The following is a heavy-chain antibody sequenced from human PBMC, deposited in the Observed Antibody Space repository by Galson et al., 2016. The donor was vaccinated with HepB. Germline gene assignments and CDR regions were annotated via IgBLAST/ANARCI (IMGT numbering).Heavy chain of an antibody. D-gene: IGHD2-21*02. Sequence: SETLSLTCSVSGGPISRDGYCWGWIRQPPGKALEWMGYIYSTGTTYYDPSLKSRVTISVDTSKNQVSLKLTSVTAADTAVYYCARGGNCGGDCYSFDHWGQGDLVAVSS. CDR2: IYSTGTT. J-gene: IGHJ4*02. CDR3: ARGGNCGGDCYSFDH. V-gene: IGHV4-39*01. CDR1: GGPISRDGYC.